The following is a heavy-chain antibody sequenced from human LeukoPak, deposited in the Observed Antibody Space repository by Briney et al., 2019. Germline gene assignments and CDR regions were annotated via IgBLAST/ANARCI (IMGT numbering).Heavy chain of an antibody. CDR3: AKALGAIAAAGDDAFDI. Sequence: PGGSLRLSCAASGFTFSSYAMSWVRQAPGKGLEWVSAISGSGGSTYYADSVKGRFTISRGNSKNMLYLQMNSLRAEDTAVYYCAKALGAIAAAGDDAFDIWGQGTMVTVSS. CDR2: ISGSGGST. CDR1: GFTFSSYA. V-gene: IGHV3-23*01. J-gene: IGHJ3*02. D-gene: IGHD6-13*01.